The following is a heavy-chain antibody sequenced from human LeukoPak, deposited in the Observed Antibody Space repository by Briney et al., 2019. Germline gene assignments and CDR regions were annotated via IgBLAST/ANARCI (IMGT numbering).Heavy chain of an antibody. CDR3: AREREQQLTRGTYYYYGMDV. CDR1: GFTFRKLA. Sequence: GGSLRLSCAASGFTFRKLAMSWVRQAPGKGLEWVSGISASGDSTYYADSVKGRITISRDNSKNTLYLQMNSLRAEDTAVYYCAREREQQLTRGTYYYYGMDVWGQGTTVTVSS. V-gene: IGHV3-23*01. CDR2: ISASGDST. J-gene: IGHJ6*02. D-gene: IGHD6-13*01.